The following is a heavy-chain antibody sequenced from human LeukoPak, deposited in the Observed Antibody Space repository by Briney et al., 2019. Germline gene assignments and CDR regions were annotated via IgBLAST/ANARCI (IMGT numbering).Heavy chain of an antibody. V-gene: IGHV4-59*01. J-gene: IGHJ6*03. CDR3: ARSVATASYYYMDV. CDR1: GGSISSYY. D-gene: IGHD5-12*01. CDR2: IYYSGST. Sequence: PSETLSLTCTVSGGSISSYYWSWIRQPPGKGLEWIGYIYYSGSTNYNPSLKSRVTISVDTSKNQFSLKLSSVTAADTAVYYCARSVATASYYYMDVWGKGTTVTVSS.